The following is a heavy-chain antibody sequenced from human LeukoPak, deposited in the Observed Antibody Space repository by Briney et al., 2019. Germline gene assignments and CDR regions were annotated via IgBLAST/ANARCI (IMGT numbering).Heavy chain of an antibody. D-gene: IGHD2-2*01. V-gene: IGHV4-34*01. CDR3: ARLLVVPAASDACDI. CDR2: INHSGST. CDR1: GGSFSGYY. J-gene: IGHJ3*02. Sequence: PSETLSLTCAVYGGSFSGYYWSWIRQPPGKGLEWIGEINHSGSTNYNPSLKSRVTISVDTSKNQFSLKLSSVTAADTAVYYCARLLVVPAASDACDIWGQGTMVTVSS.